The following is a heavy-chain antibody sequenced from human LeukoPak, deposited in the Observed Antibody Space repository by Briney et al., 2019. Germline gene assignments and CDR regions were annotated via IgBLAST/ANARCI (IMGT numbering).Heavy chain of an antibody. J-gene: IGHJ4*02. D-gene: IGHD1-26*01. V-gene: IGHV4-4*09. CDR2: FHSGGST. CDR3: ARHGSNLVGASTIYFDK. Sequence: SEALSLTCTVSGASISNTYWSWIRRAPGKELEWIGYFHSGGSTSYNPSLESRVTISADTSNNQFSLKLNSVTAADTAVYFCARHGSNLVGASTIYFDKWGQGILVTVSA. CDR1: GASISNTY.